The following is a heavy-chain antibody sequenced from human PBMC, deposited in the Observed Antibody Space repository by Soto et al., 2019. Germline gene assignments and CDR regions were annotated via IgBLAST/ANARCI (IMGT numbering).Heavy chain of an antibody. V-gene: IGHV3-23*01. J-gene: IGHJ4*02. CDR3: AKGLEGIDLEWELLSGDFDY. CDR2: ISGSGGST. D-gene: IGHD1-26*01. CDR1: GFTFSSYA. Sequence: EVQLLESGGGLVQPGGSLRLSCAASGFTFSSYAMSWVRQAPGKGLEWVSAISGSGGSTYYADSVKGRFTISRDNSKNTLYLQMNSLRAEDTAVYYCAKGLEGIDLEWELLSGDFDYWGQGTLVTVSS.